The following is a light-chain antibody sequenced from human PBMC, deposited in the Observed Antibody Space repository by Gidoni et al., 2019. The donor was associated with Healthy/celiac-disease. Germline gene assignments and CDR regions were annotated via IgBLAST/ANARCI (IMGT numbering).Light chain of an antibody. J-gene: IGLJ2*01. CDR1: SSDVGGYNY. Sequence: QSALTQPPSASGSPGQSVTISCTGTSSDVGGYNYAPWYQQHPGKAPKLMIYEVSKRPSGVPDRFSGSKSGNTASLTVSGPQAEDEADYYCSAYAGSTNLVFGGGTKLTVL. CDR3: SAYAGSTNLV. V-gene: IGLV2-8*01. CDR2: EVS.